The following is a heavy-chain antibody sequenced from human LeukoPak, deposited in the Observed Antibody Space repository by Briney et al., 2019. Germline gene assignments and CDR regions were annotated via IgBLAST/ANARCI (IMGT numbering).Heavy chain of an antibody. Sequence: ASVKVSCKASGYTFTDYYIHWVRQAPGQGLEWMGGIIPIFGTANYARKFQDRVTITADESTSTAYMELSSLRSEDTAVYYCARDVRHRYCSSSSCYWGWLDPWGQGTLVTVSS. D-gene: IGHD2-2*01. CDR1: GYTFTDYY. J-gene: IGHJ5*02. CDR2: IIPIFGTA. CDR3: ARDVRHRYCSSSSCYWGWLDP. V-gene: IGHV1-69*13.